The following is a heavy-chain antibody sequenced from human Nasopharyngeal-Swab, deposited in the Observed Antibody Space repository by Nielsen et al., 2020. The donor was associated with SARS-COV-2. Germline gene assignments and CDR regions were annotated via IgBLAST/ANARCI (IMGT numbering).Heavy chain of an antibody. D-gene: IGHD3-22*01. CDR1: GGSISSSAYS. V-gene: IGHV4-61*02. J-gene: IGHJ6*02. CDR2: IFSSGST. Sequence: SETLSLTCSVSGGSISSSAYSWSWIRQPAGKELEWIGRIFSSGSTTKNPSLKSRVPMSIDTSRKQFSLKLTSVTAADTAVYYCARTLSGSNSASYGLDVWGQGTTVTVSS. CDR3: ARTLSGSNSASYGLDV.